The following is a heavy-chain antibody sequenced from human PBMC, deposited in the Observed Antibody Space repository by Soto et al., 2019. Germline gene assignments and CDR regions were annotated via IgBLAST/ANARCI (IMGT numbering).Heavy chain of an antibody. CDR1: GYTLTELS. Sequence: ASVKVSCKVSGYTLTELSMHWVRQAPGKGLEWMGGFDPEDGETIYAQKFQGRVTMTEDTSTDTAYMELSSLRSEDTAVYYCATDFSSGYYSYFDYWGQGNLVTVSS. D-gene: IGHD3-22*01. J-gene: IGHJ4*02. CDR2: FDPEDGET. CDR3: ATDFSSGYYSYFDY. V-gene: IGHV1-24*01.